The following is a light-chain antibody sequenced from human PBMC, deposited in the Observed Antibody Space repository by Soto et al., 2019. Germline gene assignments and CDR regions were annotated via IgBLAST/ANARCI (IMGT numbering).Light chain of an antibody. CDR1: SSNIGSNT. CDR2: GNT. CDR3: QSYDSTLSARYV. Sequence: QAVVTQPPSASGTPGQRVTISCSGSSSNIGSNTVNWYQQLPGTAPKLLIVGNTIRPSGVPDRFSASTSGTSASLAITGLQAEDEGDYYCQSYDSTLSARYVFGTGTKLTVL. J-gene: IGLJ1*01. V-gene: IGLV1-44*01.